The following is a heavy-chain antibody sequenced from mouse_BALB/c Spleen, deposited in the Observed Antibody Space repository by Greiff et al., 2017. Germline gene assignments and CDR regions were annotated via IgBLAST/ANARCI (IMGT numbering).Heavy chain of an antibody. D-gene: IGHD2-3*01. J-gene: IGHJ4*01. V-gene: IGHV2-2*02. Sequence: VKVVESGPGLVQPSQSLSITCTVSGFSLTSYGVHWVRQSPGKGLEWLGVIWSGGSTDYNAAFISRLSISKDNSKSQVFFKMNSLQANDTAIYYCARHYDGYYAMDYWGQGTSVTVSS. CDR3: ARHYDGYYAMDY. CDR1: GFSLTSYG. CDR2: IWSGGST.